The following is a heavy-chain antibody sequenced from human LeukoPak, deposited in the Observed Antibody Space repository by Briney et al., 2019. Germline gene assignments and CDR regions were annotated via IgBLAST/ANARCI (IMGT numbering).Heavy chain of an antibody. V-gene: IGHV3-74*01. J-gene: IGHJ4*02. CDR3: VRSFSGPADY. Sequence: GASLRLSCAASGFTFTTHWFHWVRQAPGKGLVLVSRINTDGTTTNYADSVKGRFTISRDSTKSTLYLQMNSLRAEDTAVYYCVRSFSGPADYWGQGTQVTVSS. CDR2: INTDGTTT. D-gene: IGHD3-10*01. CDR1: GFTFTTHW.